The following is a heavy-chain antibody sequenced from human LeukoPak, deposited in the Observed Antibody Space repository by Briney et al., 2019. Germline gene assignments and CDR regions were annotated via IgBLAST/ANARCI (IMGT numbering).Heavy chain of an antibody. D-gene: IGHD3-3*02. J-gene: IGHJ4*02. CDR2: IYYSGST. Sequence: SETLSLTCTVSGGSISSYYWSWIRQPPGKGLEWIGYIYYSGSTNYNPSLKSRVTISVDTSKNQFSLKLSSVTAADTAVYYCARDPGAALFDYWGQGTLVTVSS. V-gene: IGHV4-59*12. CDR3: ARDPGAALFDY. CDR1: GGSISSYY.